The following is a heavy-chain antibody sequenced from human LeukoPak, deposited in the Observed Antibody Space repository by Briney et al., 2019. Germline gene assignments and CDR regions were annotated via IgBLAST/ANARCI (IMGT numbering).Heavy chain of an antibody. J-gene: IGHJ5*02. CDR3: AHSPPSGSSNWFDP. CDR2: IYWNDDK. V-gene: IGHV2-5*01. CDR1: GFSLSTRGVG. D-gene: IGHD1-26*01. Sequence: SGPTLVNPPQTLTLTCTFSGFSLSTRGVGVGWIRQPPGKALEWLSLIYWNDDKRYSPSLKSRLTITKDTSKNQVVLTMTNMDPVDTATYYCAHSPPSGSSNWFDPWGQGTLVTVSS.